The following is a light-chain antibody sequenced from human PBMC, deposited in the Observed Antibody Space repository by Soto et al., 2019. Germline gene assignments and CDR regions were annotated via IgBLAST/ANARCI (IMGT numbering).Light chain of an antibody. V-gene: IGKV3-11*01. CDR1: QSVSNF. J-gene: IGKJ1*01. CDR2: DAS. Sequence: EIVLTQSPATLSLSLGERATLSCRASQSVSNFLAWYQQKPGQAPRLLISDASNRATGIPGRFSGSGSGTDFILTISSLEPEDFAVYYCQQRSNWPWTFGQGTKVEIK. CDR3: QQRSNWPWT.